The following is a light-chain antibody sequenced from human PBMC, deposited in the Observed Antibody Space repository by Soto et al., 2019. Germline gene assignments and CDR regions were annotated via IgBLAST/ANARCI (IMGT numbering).Light chain of an antibody. V-gene: IGKV2-30*01. CDR1: QSLVYSDGIAY. CDR3: MQATHWPIT. CDR2: KVS. Sequence: VMTQSPLTLPVTPGEPASMSCRSNQSLVYSDGIAYFSWFQQRPGRSPRRLIYKVSNRDSGVPARFSGSGSGTDFALKISRVEADDVGVYYCMQATHWPITFGQGTRLEIK. J-gene: IGKJ5*01.